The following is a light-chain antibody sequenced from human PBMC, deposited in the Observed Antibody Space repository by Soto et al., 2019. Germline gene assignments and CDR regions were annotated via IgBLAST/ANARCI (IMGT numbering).Light chain of an antibody. J-gene: IGLJ1*01. V-gene: IGLV1-51*01. CDR2: DDN. CDR1: SSNIGGNS. Sequence: QSVLTQPPSVSAAPGQKVTISCSGSSSNIGGNSVSWYQQLPGTAPKLLIYDDNKRPSGIPDRFSGSKSGTSATLGITGFQNGDEADYYCGSWDSSVSAYVFGTGIKVTVL. CDR3: GSWDSSVSAYV.